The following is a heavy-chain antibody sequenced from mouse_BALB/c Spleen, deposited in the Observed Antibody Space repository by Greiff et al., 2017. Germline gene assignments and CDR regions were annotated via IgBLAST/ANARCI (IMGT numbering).Heavy chain of an antibody. D-gene: IGHD2-4*01. CDR3: ARDDSPGAMDY. Sequence: EVMLVESGGGLVKPGGSLKLSCAASGFTFSDYYMYWVRQTPEKRLEWVATISDGGSYTYYPDSVKGRFTISRDNAKNNLYLQMSSLKAEDTAMYYCARDDSPGAMDYWGQGTSVTVSS. J-gene: IGHJ4*01. CDR1: GFTFSDYY. V-gene: IGHV5-4*02. CDR2: ISDGGSYT.